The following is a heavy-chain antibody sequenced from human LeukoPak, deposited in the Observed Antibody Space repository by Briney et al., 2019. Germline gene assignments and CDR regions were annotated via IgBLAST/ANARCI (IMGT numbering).Heavy chain of an antibody. CDR1: GFTFATSA. CDR2: IVVGSGHT. V-gene: IGHV1-58*01. Sequence: GASVKVSCKASGFTFATSAVQWVRQARGQRLEWIGWIVVGSGHTNYAQKFQERVTITRDVSTSTAYMELRSLRSDDTAVYYCARVGILKYDYVWGSYRHLEDWFDPWGQGTLVTVSS. CDR3: ARVGILKYDYVWGSYRHLEDWFDP. D-gene: IGHD3-16*02. J-gene: IGHJ5*02.